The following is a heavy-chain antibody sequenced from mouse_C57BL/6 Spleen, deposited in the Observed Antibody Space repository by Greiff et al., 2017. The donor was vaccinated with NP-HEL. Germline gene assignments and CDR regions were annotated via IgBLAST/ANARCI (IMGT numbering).Heavy chain of an antibody. D-gene: IGHD1-2*01. Sequence: QVQLQQPGAELVRPGSSVKLSCKASGYTFTSYWMDWVKQRPGQGLEWIGNIYPSDSETHYNQKFKDKATLTVDKSSSTAYMQLSSLTSEDSAVYYCARRVPAGLDYWGQGTTLTVSS. V-gene: IGHV1-61*01. J-gene: IGHJ2*01. CDR1: GYTFTSYW. CDR3: ARRVPAGLDY. CDR2: IYPSDSET.